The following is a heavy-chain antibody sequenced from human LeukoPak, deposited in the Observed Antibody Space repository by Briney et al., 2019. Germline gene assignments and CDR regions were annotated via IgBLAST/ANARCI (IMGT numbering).Heavy chain of an antibody. CDR2: IYYSGST. V-gene: IGHV4-39*01. CDR3: ARHWGYGSSWYPSWYYYYYMDV. J-gene: IGHJ6*03. D-gene: IGHD6-13*01. CDR1: GGSISSSSYH. Sequence: SETLSLTCTVSGGSISSSSYHWGWIRQPPGKGLEWIGSIYYSGSTYYNPSLKSRVTISVDTSKNQFSLKLSSVTAADTAVYYCARHWGYGSSWYPSWYYYYYMDVWGKGTTVTVSS.